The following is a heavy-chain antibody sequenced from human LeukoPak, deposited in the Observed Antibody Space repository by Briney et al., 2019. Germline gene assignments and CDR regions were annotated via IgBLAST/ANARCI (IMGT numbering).Heavy chain of an antibody. CDR2: IYHSGST. J-gene: IGHJ4*02. V-gene: IGHV4-30-2*01. Sequence: SETLSLTCTVSGGSISSGGYYWSWIRQPPGKGLEWIGYIYHSGSTYYNPSLKSRVTISVDRSKNQFSLKLSSVTAADTAVYYCARGVRLESPDYWGQGTLVTVSS. CDR1: GGSISSGGYY. D-gene: IGHD1-1*01. CDR3: ARGVRLESPDY.